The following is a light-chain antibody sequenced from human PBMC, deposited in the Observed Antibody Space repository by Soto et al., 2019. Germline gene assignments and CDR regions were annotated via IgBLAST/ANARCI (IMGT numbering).Light chain of an antibody. CDR1: QSVSSSY. CDR2: GAS. J-gene: IGKJ4*01. CDR3: QQYGSL. V-gene: IGKV3-20*01. Sequence: EVVLTQSPGTLSLSPEERATLSCRASQSVSSSYLAWYQQKPGQAPRLLIYGASSRATGIPDRFSGSGSGTDFTLTISRLEPEDFAVYYCQQYGSLFGGGTKVDIK.